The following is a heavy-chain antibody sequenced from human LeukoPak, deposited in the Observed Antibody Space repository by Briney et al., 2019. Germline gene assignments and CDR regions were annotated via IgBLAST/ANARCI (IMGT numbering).Heavy chain of an antibody. D-gene: IGHD6-19*01. CDR2: ISGSGGST. Sequence: GGSLRLSCAASGFTFSSYAMSSVRQAPGKGLEWVSAISGSGGSTYYADSVKDRFTISSDNSKNTLYLQMNSLRAEDTAVYYCAKDPLAVAVSDAFDIWGQGTMVTVSS. CDR3: AKDPLAVAVSDAFDI. J-gene: IGHJ3*02. V-gene: IGHV3-23*01. CDR1: GFTFSSYA.